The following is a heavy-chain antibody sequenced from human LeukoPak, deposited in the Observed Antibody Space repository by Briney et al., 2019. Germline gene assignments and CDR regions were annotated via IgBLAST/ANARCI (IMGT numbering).Heavy chain of an antibody. CDR1: GFTFDDYA. J-gene: IGHJ6*03. D-gene: IGHD4-17*01. V-gene: IGHV3-43D*03. CDR3: AKDIARYGDPEDYYYMDV. CDR2: ISWDGGST. Sequence: PGGSLRLSCAASGFTFDDYAMHWVRQAPGKVPEWVSLISWDGGSTYYADSVKGRFTISRDNSKNSLYLQMNSLRAEDTALYYCAKDIARYGDPEDYYYMDVWGKGTTVTVSS.